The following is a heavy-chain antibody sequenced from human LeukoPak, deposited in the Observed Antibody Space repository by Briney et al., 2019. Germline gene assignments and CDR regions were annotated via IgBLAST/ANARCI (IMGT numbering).Heavy chain of an antibody. D-gene: IGHD3-22*01. J-gene: IGHJ4*02. CDR2: INPSGGST. CDR3: ARCPPPDYYDRSGSQYYFDY. V-gene: IGHV1-46*01. CDR1: GYTFTSYY. Sequence: PGASVKVSCKASGYTFTSYYMHWVRQAPGQGLEWMGIINPSGGSTSYAQRFQGRVTMTRDTSTSTVYMELSSLRSEDTAVYYCARCPPPDYYDRSGSQYYFDYWGQGTLVTVSS.